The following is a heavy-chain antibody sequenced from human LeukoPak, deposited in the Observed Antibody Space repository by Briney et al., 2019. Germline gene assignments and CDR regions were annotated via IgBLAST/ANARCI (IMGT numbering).Heavy chain of an antibody. Sequence: PGGSLRLSCAAPGFTFSSYAMSWVRQAPGKGLEWVSAISGSGGSTDYADSVKGRFTISRDNSKNTLYLQMNSLRAEDTAVYYCAKGRGYSYGFDYWGQGTLVTVSS. J-gene: IGHJ4*02. CDR1: GFTFSSYA. CDR2: ISGSGGST. V-gene: IGHV3-23*01. CDR3: AKGRGYSYGFDY. D-gene: IGHD5-18*01.